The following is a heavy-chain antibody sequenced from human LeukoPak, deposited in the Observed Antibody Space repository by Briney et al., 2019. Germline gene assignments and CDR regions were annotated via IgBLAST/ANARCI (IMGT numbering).Heavy chain of an antibody. CDR3: ARQAPSSGWSAFDY. J-gene: IGHJ4*02. Sequence: GESLKITSKGSGYSFTSYWIGWVRQMPGKGLEWMGIIYPGDSDTRYSPSFQGQVTISADKSISTAYLQWSSLKASDTAMYYCARQAPSSGWSAFDYWGQGTLVTVSS. D-gene: IGHD6-19*01. CDR2: IYPGDSDT. CDR1: GYSFTSYW. V-gene: IGHV5-51*01.